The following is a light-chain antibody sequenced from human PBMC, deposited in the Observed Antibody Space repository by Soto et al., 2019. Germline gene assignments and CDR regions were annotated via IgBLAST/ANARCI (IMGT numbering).Light chain of an antibody. CDR3: SSFASGNTWV. CDR2: EVT. Sequence: QSALTQPPSASGSPGQSVTLSCTGTSSDVVAYNYVSWYQQNAGKAPKLVIYEVTKLPSGVPDRFSGSKSANTASLTVSGPQAEDEADYYCSSFASGNTWVFGGGTQLTVL. CDR1: SSDVVAYNY. J-gene: IGLJ3*02. V-gene: IGLV2-8*01.